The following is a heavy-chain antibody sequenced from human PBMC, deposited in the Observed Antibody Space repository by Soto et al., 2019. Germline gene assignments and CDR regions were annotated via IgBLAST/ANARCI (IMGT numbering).Heavy chain of an antibody. CDR3: ARGFRVAATRWWFDP. D-gene: IGHD2-15*01. V-gene: IGHV1-18*01. J-gene: IGHJ5*02. CDR1: GYTFASYD. CDR2: INTYNGNT. Sequence: ASVKVSCKASGYTFASYDISWGRQAPGQGLEWMGWINTYNGNTNYAQKLQGRVTMTTDTSTSTAYMELRSLRSDDTAVYYCARGFRVAATRWWFDPWGQGTLVTVSS.